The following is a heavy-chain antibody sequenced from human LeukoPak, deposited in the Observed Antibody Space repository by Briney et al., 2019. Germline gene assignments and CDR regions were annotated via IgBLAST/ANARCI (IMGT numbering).Heavy chain of an antibody. J-gene: IGHJ4*02. CDR1: GGSISSGGYY. CDR2: IYYSGST. V-gene: IGHV4-31*03. D-gene: IGHD3-22*01. Sequence: SETLSLTCTVSGGSISSGGYYWSWIRQHPGKGLEWIGYIYYSGSTYHNPSLKSRVTMSVDTSKNQFSLKLSSVTAADTAVYYCARGGYYDSSGYTSYYFDYWGQGTLVTVSS. CDR3: ARGGYYDSSGYTSYYFDY.